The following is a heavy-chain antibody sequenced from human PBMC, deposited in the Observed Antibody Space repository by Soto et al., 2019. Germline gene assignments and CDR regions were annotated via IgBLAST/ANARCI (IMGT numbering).Heavy chain of an antibody. CDR2: IIPIFGTA. CDR1: GGTFSSYA. Sequence: SVKVSCKASGGTFSSYAISWVRQAPGQGLEWMGGIIPIFGTANYAQKFQGRVTITADKSTSTAYMELSSLRSEDTAVYYCASGWVSVVVPAAQYFDYWGQGTLVTVSS. D-gene: IGHD2-2*01. CDR3: ASGWVSVVVPAAQYFDY. J-gene: IGHJ4*02. V-gene: IGHV1-69*06.